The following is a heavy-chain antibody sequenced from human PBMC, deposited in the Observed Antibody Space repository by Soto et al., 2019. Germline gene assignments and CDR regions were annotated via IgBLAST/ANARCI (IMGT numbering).Heavy chain of an antibody. CDR1: GDSVSSNSAA. Sequence: SQTLSLTCAISGDSVSSNSAAWNWIRQSPSRGLEWLGRTYYRSKWYNDYAVSVKGRITINPDTSKNQFSLQLNSVTPEDTAVYYCARDRGVEGDYGSYCCNDWGVWGQGTTVTVSS. J-gene: IGHJ6*02. D-gene: IGHD1-26*01. CDR3: ARDRGVEGDYGSYCCNDWGV. V-gene: IGHV6-1*01. CDR2: TYYRSKWYN.